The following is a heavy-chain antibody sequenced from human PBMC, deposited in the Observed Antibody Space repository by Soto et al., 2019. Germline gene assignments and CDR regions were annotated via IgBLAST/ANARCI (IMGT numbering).Heavy chain of an antibody. CDR3: AREGLGYCSGGSCYWFDP. CDR2: ISHDGSGT. CDR1: GFTFSNYW. D-gene: IGHD2-15*01. V-gene: IGHV3-74*01. Sequence: GSLRLSCAASGFTFSNYWMHWVRQVPGRGLVWVSRISHDGSGTSYADSVKGRFTISRDNAKNSLYLQMNSLRAEDTAVYYCAREGLGYCSGGSCYWFDPWGQGTLVTVSS. J-gene: IGHJ5*02.